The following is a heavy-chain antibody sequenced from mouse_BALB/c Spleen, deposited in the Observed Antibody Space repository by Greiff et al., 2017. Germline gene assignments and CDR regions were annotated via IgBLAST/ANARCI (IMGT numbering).Heavy chain of an antibody. J-gene: IGHJ2*01. CDR1: GFTFSSFG. CDR2: ISSGSSTI. D-gene: IGHD1-1*02. Sequence: EVQGVESGGGLVQPGGSRKLSCAASGFTFSSFGMHWVRQAPEKGLEWVAYISSGSSTIYYADTVKGRFTISRDNPKNTLFLQMTSLRSEDTAMYYCARSVGYYFDYWGQGTTLTVSS. CDR3: ARSVGYYFDY. V-gene: IGHV5-17*02.